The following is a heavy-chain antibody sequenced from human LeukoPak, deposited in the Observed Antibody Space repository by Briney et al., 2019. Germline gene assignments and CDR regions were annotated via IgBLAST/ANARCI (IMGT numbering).Heavy chain of an antibody. CDR1: GLSVSGNN. CDR3: TRDLGLRRMI. CDR2: ISAGSGTK. Sequence: GGSLRLSCAAAGLSVSGNNMHWVRQAPGGGLEWLSYISAGSGTKFSADSVKGRFTISRDNARDVLFLKMNSLRAEDTAVYYCTRDLGLRRMIWGRGTLV. V-gene: IGHV3-48*04. J-gene: IGHJ2*01.